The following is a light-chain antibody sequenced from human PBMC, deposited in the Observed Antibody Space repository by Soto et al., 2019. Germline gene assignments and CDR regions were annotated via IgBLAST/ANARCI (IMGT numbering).Light chain of an antibody. CDR2: GAS. CDR1: QSVTTSY. Sequence: EIVLTQSPGTLSLSPGDRATLSCRASQSVTTSYFAWYQQKPGRAPRLLIYGASTRATGIPARFSGSGSGTDFTLTISRLEPEDFAVYYCQQFGGSPLYTFGQGTKLEIK. V-gene: IGKV3-20*01. CDR3: QQFGGSPLYT. J-gene: IGKJ2*01.